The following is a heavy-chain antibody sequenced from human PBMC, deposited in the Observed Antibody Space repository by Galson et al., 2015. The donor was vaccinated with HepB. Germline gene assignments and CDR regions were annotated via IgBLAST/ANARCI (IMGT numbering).Heavy chain of an antibody. J-gene: IGHJ6*02. CDR1: GFSLSTSGVG. Sequence: PALVKPTQTLTLTCTFSGFSLSTSGVGVGWIRQPPGKALEWPALIYWDDDKRYSPSLKSRLTITKDTSKNQVVLTMTNMDPVDTATYYCALYITAGYYYGMDVWGQGTTVTVSS. V-gene: IGHV2-5*02. CDR3: ALYITAGYYYGMDV. D-gene: IGHD6-13*01. CDR2: IYWDDDK.